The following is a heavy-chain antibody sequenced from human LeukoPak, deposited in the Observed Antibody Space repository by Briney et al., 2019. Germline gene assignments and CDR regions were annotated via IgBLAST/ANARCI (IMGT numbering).Heavy chain of an antibody. D-gene: IGHD3-16*01. CDR3: AKGGELWQHWFDP. J-gene: IGHJ5*02. CDR2: ISGSGGST. V-gene: IGHV3-23*01. Sequence: GGSLRLSCAASGFTFSSYAMSWVRQAPGKGLEWVSVISGSGGSTYYADSVKGRFTISRDNSKNTLYLQMNNQRAEDTAVYYCAKGGELWQHWFDPWGQGTLVTVSS. CDR1: GFTFSSYA.